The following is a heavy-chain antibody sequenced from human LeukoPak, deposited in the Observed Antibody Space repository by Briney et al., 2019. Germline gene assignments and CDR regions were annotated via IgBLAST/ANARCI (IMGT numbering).Heavy chain of an antibody. Sequence: PSETLSLTCAVYGGSFSGYYWSWIRQPAGKGLEWIGRIYTSGSTNYNPSLKSRVTMSVDTSKNQFSLKLSSVTAADTAVYYCARGRADAFDIWGQGTMVTVSS. J-gene: IGHJ3*02. V-gene: IGHV4-59*10. CDR1: GGSFSGYY. CDR2: IYTSGST. CDR3: ARGRADAFDI. D-gene: IGHD2-15*01.